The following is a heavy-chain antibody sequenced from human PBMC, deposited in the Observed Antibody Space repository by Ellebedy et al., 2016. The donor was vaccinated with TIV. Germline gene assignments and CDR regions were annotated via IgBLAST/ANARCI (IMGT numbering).Heavy chain of an antibody. D-gene: IGHD2-15*01. J-gene: IGHJ4*02. Sequence: GESLKISXAASGFTFDDYTMHWVRQAPGKGLEWVSLISWDGGSTYYADSVKGRFTISRDNSKNSLYLQMNSLRTEDTALYYCAKDTTQGSRGPFDYWGQGTLVTVSS. CDR1: GFTFDDYT. V-gene: IGHV3-43*01. CDR3: AKDTTQGSRGPFDY. CDR2: ISWDGGST.